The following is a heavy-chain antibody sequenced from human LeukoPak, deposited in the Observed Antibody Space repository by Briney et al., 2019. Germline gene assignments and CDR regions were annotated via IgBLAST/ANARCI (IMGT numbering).Heavy chain of an antibody. J-gene: IGHJ4*02. V-gene: IGHV1-2*02. CDR3: ARDGLRFLEWLQDY. Sequence: GASVKVSCKASGYTFTGYYMHWVRQAPGQGLEWMGWINPSSGGTNYAQKFQGRVTMTRDTSISTAYMELNRLRSDDTAVYYCARDGLRFLEWLQDYWGQGTLVTVSS. CDR2: INPSSGGT. D-gene: IGHD3-3*01. CDR1: GYTFTGYY.